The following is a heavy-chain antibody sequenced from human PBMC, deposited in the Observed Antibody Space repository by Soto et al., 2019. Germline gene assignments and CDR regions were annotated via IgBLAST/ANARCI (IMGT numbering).Heavy chain of an antibody. CDR2: INHSGST. CDR1: GGSFSGYY. D-gene: IGHD3-9*01. V-gene: IGHV4-34*01. J-gene: IGHJ3*02. Sequence: SQTLSLTCAVYGGSFSGYYWSWIRQPPGKGLEWIGEINHSGSTNYNPSLKSRVTISVDTSKNQFSLKLSSVTAADTAVYYCASATLRYFDWLPRNAFDIWGQGTMVTVSS. CDR3: ASATLRYFDWLPRNAFDI.